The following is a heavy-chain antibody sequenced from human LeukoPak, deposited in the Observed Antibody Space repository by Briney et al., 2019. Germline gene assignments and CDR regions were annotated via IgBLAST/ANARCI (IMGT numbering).Heavy chain of an antibody. D-gene: IGHD1-26*01. V-gene: IGHV5-51*01. CDR2: IYPGDSDT. J-gene: IGHJ4*02. Sequence: GESLKISCKGSGYRFTTYWSGWVRQMPGKGLEWMGIIYPGDSDTRYSPSFQGQVTISADKSISTAYLQWSSLKASDTAMYYCARVIVGATLDYWGQGTLVTVSS. CDR1: GYRFTTYW. CDR3: ARVIVGATLDY.